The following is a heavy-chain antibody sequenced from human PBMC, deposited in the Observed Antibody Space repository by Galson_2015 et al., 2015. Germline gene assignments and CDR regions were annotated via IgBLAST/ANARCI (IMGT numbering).Heavy chain of an antibody. J-gene: IGHJ5*02. Sequence: SLRLSCAASGFTFSSYAMHWVRQAPGKGLEWVAVISYDGSNKYYADSVKGRFTISRDNSKNTLYLQTNSLRAEDTAVYYCASIRFPWGQGTLVTVSS. CDR1: GFTFSSYA. V-gene: IGHV3-30*01. CDR3: ASIRFP. D-gene: IGHD3-3*01. CDR2: ISYDGSNK.